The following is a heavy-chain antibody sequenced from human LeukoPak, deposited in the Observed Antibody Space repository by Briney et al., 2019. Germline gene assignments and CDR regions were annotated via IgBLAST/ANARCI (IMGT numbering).Heavy chain of an antibody. D-gene: IGHD3-10*01. CDR3: ARVGEVWGFHGLDV. CDR1: GVTLSTHA. V-gene: IGHV4-34*01. Sequence: PGGSLRLSCAVSGVTLSTHAMSWVRQAPGKGLGWIGEINHSGSTNYNPSLKSRVTISVDTSKNQFSLKLSSVTAADTAVYYCARVGEVWGFHGLDVWGQGTTVTVSS. CDR2: INHSGST. J-gene: IGHJ6*02.